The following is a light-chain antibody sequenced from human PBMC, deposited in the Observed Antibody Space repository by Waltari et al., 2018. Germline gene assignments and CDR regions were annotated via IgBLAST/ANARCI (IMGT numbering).Light chain of an antibody. Sequence: DIQMTQSPSSVSAFVGDRVSITCRASQNINTWLAWYQQKPWQPPKLLISTASSLQSGVPSRFSGSGSGTDFSLSISSLQPEDFATYYCQQTHGFPLTFGQGTSVEI. CDR2: TAS. CDR3: QQTHGFPLT. V-gene: IGKV1-12*01. CDR1: QNINTW. J-gene: IGKJ1*01.